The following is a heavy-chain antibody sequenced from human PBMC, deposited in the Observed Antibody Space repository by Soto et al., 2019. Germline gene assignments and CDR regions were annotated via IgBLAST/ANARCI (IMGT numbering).Heavy chain of an antibody. CDR3: ARFTSVGSGWYH. Sequence: PWETLSLTCTVSGGSISIYYWSWVRQPPGKGREWSGYIYYSGSTNYNPSLKSRVTISVDTAKNQFSLKLSSVTAADTVVYYCARFTSVGSGWYHLGQGTLVTVSS. CDR1: GGSISIYY. V-gene: IGHV4-59*08. D-gene: IGHD6-19*01. CDR2: IYYSGST. J-gene: IGHJ5*02.